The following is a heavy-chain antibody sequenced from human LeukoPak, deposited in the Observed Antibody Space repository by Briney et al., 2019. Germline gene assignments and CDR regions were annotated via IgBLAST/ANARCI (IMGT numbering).Heavy chain of an antibody. CDR2: IRSKAYGGTT. J-gene: IGHJ4*02. CDR3: TRHPYGGNSGNPFDY. CDR1: GFTFGDYA. V-gene: IGHV3-49*04. D-gene: IGHD4-23*01. Sequence: GRSLRLSCTASGFTFGDYAMSWVRQAPGKGLEWVGFIRSKAYGGTTEYAASVKGRFTISRDDSKSIAYLQMNSLKTEDTAVYYCTRHPYGGNSGNPFDYWGQGTQVTVSS.